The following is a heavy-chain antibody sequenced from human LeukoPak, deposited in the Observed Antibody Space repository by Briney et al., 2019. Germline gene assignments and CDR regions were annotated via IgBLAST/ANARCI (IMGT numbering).Heavy chain of an antibody. D-gene: IGHD3-22*01. Sequence: GGSLRLSRAASGFTFSSYWMSWVRQAPGKGLEWVANIKQDGSEKYYVDSVKGRFTISRDNAKNSLYLQMNSLRAEDTAVYYCARVFESGYYYDSSGYSDAFDIWGQGTMVTVSS. J-gene: IGHJ3*02. CDR2: IKQDGSEK. V-gene: IGHV3-7*01. CDR1: GFTFSSYW. CDR3: ARVFESGYYYDSSGYSDAFDI.